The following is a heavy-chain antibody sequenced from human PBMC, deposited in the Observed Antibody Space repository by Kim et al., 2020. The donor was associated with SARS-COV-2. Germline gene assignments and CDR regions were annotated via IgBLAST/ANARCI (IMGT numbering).Heavy chain of an antibody. V-gene: IGHV3-33*01. CDR1: GFTFTSHG. CDR2: IWYDGSNI. Sequence: GGSLRLSCAASGFTFTSHGMHWVRQAPGKGLEWVAVIWYDGSNIYYADSVKGRFTISRDNSKNTLYLQMNSLRAEDTAVYYCARANGGGHCSSSSCYSRIDYWGQGTLVSDAS. J-gene: IGHJ4*02. D-gene: IGHD2-2*01. CDR3: ARANGGGHCSSSSCYSRIDY.